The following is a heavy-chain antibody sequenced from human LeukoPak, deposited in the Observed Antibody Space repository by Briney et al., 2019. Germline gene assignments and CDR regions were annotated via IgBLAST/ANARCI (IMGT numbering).Heavy chain of an antibody. D-gene: IGHD6-19*01. CDR3: ARGEIAVAPDY. J-gene: IGHJ4*02. V-gene: IGHV1-69*04. Sequence: GASVKVSCKASGGTFSSYAISWVRQAPGQGLEWMGRIIPILGIANYAQKFQGRVTITADKSTSTAYMELSSLRSEDTAVYYCARGEIAVAPDYWGRGTLVTVSS. CDR1: GGTFSSYA. CDR2: IIPILGIA.